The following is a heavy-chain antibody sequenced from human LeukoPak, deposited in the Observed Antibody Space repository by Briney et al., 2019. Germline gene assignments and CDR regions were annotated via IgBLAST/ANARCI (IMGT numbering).Heavy chain of an antibody. CDR2: IYYSGST. D-gene: IGHD2-15*01. J-gene: IGHJ4*02. V-gene: IGHV4-39*01. CDR3: ATGRIVVVVAATIPFDY. CDR1: GGSISSSSYY. Sequence: PSETLSLTCTVSGGSISSSSYYWGWIRQPPGKGLEWIGSIYYSGSTYYNPSLKSRVTIPVDTSKNQFSLKLSSVTAADTAVYYCATGRIVVVVAATIPFDYWGQGTLVTVSS.